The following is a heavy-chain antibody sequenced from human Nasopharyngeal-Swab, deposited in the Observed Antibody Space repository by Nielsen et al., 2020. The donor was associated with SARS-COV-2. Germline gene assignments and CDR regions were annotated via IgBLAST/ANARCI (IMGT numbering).Heavy chain of an antibody. CDR3: ARDTEGARGYSYGCDY. V-gene: IGHV1-69*13. D-gene: IGHD5-18*01. Sequence: SVNVSCKASGCTFSSYAISWVRQAPGQGLEWMGGIIPIFGTANYAQKFQGRVTITADESTSTAYMELSSLRSEDTAVYYCARDTEGARGYSYGCDYWGQGTLVTVSS. CDR1: GCTFSSYA. CDR2: IIPIFGTA. J-gene: IGHJ4*02.